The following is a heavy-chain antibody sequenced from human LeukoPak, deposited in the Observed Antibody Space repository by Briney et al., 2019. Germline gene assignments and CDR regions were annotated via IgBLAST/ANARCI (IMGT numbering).Heavy chain of an antibody. V-gene: IGHV3-23*01. CDR1: GFTFSSYA. J-gene: IGHJ6*02. D-gene: IGHD3-10*01. CDR3: ARISYYGSGSYLSSGYYYYGMDV. CDR2: IGGSGGRT. Sequence: GGSLRLSCAASGFTFSSYAMTWVRQAPGKGLEWVSVIGGSGGRTYHADSVKGRFTISRDISKNTLYLQMNSLRAEDTAVYYCARISYYGSGSYLSSGYYYYGMDVWGQGTTVTVSS.